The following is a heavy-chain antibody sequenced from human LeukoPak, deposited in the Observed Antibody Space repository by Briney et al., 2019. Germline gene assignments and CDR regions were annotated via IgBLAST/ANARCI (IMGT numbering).Heavy chain of an antibody. D-gene: IGHD1-26*01. CDR1: GFTFSSYA. J-gene: IGHJ4*02. CDR3: AKGGGSYLAFEDY. CDR2: ISGSGGST. Sequence: GGSLRLSCAASGFTFSSYAMSWVRQAPGKGLEWVSAISGSGGSTYYADSVKGRFTMSRDNSKNTLYLQMNSLRAEDTAVYYCAKGGGSYLAFEDYWGQGTLVTVSS. V-gene: IGHV3-23*01.